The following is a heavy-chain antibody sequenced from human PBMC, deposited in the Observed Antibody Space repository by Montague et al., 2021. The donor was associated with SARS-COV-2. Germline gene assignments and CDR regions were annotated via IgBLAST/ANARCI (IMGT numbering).Heavy chain of an antibody. CDR1: GFSLSTRGMC. V-gene: IGHV2-70*11. CDR3: ARRTYDILTGYDYGMDV. CDR2: IDWDDDK. J-gene: IGHJ6*02. D-gene: IGHD3-9*01. Sequence: PVLVKPTQTLTLTCTFSGFSLSTRGMCVSWIRRPPGKALEWLARIDWDDDKYYSTSLKTRLTISKDTSKNQVVLTMTNMDPVDTATYYCARRTYDILTGYDYGMDVWGQGTTVTVSS.